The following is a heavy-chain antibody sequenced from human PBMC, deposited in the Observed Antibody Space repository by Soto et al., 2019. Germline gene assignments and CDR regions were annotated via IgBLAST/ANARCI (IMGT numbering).Heavy chain of an antibody. CDR3: ARVTGLCSDYSNSGMDV. J-gene: IGHJ6*01. Sequence: ESGGGVVQPGRYLRLSCAASGVTFSSYAMHWVRQAPGKGLEWVTIISNDGSNYYYADSVKGRFTISRDNSKNTLYLQMNRLRPEDTAVYYFARVTGLCSDYSNSGMDVW. CDR2: ISNDGSNY. CDR1: GVTFSSYA. D-gene: IGHD3-22*01. V-gene: IGHV3-30-3*01.